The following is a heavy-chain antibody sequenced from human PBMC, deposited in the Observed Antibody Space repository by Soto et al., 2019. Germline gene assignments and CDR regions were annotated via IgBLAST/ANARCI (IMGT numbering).Heavy chain of an antibody. CDR3: ARDGLPDDFRSGGYWFDP. J-gene: IGHJ5*02. CDR2: ISHDGRIE. CDR1: GFTFSTFA. V-gene: IGHV3-30-3*01. D-gene: IGHD3-3*01. Sequence: PGGSLKLSCAASGFTFSTFALHWVRQAPGEGLEWVALISHDGRIEKYADSVKGRFTISRDNSKNTLDMQMDSLRLEDTGVYYCARDGLPDDFRSGGYWFDPWGQGPQVTVSS.